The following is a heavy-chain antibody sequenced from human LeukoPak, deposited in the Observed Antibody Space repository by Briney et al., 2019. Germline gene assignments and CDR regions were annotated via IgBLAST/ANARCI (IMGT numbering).Heavy chain of an antibody. Sequence: GGSLRLSCAASGFTFSSYAMSWVRQAPGKGLEWVANIKQDGSQTYYVDSVKGRFTISRDNAKNSLYLQMNSLRAEDTAVYYCARSQPDEVLRFLEWLLTNAFDIWGQGTMVTVSS. CDR2: IKQDGSQT. CDR3: ARSQPDEVLRFLEWLLTNAFDI. J-gene: IGHJ3*02. V-gene: IGHV3-7*01. CDR1: GFTFSSYA. D-gene: IGHD3-3*01.